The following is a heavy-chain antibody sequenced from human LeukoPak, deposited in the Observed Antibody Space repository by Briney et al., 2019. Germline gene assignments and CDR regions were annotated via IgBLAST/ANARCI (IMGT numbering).Heavy chain of an antibody. Sequence: MASQTLSLTCTVSGGSISSGSYYWSWIRQPAGKGLEWIGRIYTSGSTYYNPSLKSRVTISVDTSKRQFSLNLRSVTAADTAVYYCARHAGAGFDYWGQGTLVTVSS. D-gene: IGHD6-19*01. V-gene: IGHV4-61*02. CDR3: ARHAGAGFDY. CDR1: GGSISSGSYY. J-gene: IGHJ4*02. CDR2: IYTSGST.